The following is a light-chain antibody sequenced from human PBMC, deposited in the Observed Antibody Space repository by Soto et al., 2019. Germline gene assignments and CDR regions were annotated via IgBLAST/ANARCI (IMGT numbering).Light chain of an antibody. CDR1: QYVSTN. CDR2: DIS. V-gene: IGKV3D-15*01. CDR3: QQYNNWPRT. Sequence: ETVLTQFPATLSVSPWDGATLSCSASQYVSTNLAWYQQQPGQPPRLLIYDISNRATGIPARFSGSGSETEFALTITSLQSEDFAVYYCQQYNNWPRTFGQGTKVDIK. J-gene: IGKJ1*01.